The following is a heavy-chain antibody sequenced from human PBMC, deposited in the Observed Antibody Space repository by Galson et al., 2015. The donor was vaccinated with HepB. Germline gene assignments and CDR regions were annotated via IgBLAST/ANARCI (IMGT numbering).Heavy chain of an antibody. CDR2: IKQDGSEK. Sequence: SLRLSCAASGFTFSSYWMSWVRQAPGKGLEWVANIKQDGSEKYYVDSVKGRFTISRDNAKNSLYLQMNSLRAEDTAVYYCAREPTYYYGSGSYGYGMDVWGQGTTVTVSS. CDR1: GFTFSSYW. D-gene: IGHD3-10*01. V-gene: IGHV3-7*03. CDR3: AREPTYYYGSGSYGYGMDV. J-gene: IGHJ6*02.